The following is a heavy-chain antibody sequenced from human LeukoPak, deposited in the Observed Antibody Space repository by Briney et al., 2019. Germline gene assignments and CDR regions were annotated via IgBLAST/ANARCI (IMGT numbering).Heavy chain of an antibody. V-gene: IGHV3-74*01. CDR3: ARGNWGPEF. D-gene: IGHD3-16*01. CDR2: IRKDGTST. Sequence: PGGSLRLSCVVSGFNLNSFYMDWVRQAPGKGLVWVSGIRKDGTSTGYADSVKGRFSISRETDKNTVYLQMNSLRPDDTGVYFCARGNWGPEFWGQGTLVTVSS. CDR1: GFNLNSFY. J-gene: IGHJ4*02.